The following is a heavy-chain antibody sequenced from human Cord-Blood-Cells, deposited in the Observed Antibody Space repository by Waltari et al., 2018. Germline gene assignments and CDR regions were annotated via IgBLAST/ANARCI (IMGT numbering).Heavy chain of an antibody. CDR2: INHSGST. D-gene: IGHD3-10*01. V-gene: IGHV4-34*01. CDR3: ARGVTMVQGDFDY. J-gene: IGHJ4*02. Sequence: QVQLQQRGAGLLKPSATLSLTCAVYGGSFSGYYWSWIRQPPGKGLEWIGEINHSGSTNYNPSLKSRVTISVDTSKNQFSLKLSAVTAADTAVYYCARGVTMVQGDFDYWGQGTLVTVSS. CDR1: GGSFSGYY.